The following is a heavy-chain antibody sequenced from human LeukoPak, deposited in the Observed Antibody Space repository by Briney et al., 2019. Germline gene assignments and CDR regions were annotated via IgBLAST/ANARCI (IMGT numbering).Heavy chain of an antibody. V-gene: IGHV3-33*01. Sequence: GRSLRLSCAASGFAFNTYAMHWVRQAPGKGLEWVAVIWYDGSNKYYADSVKGRFTISRDNSKNTLYLQMNSLRAEDTAVYYCARDLDGYSYGPPLGMDVWGKGTTVTVSS. CDR1: GFAFNTYA. J-gene: IGHJ6*04. D-gene: IGHD5-18*01. CDR3: ARDLDGYSYGPPLGMDV. CDR2: IWYDGSNK.